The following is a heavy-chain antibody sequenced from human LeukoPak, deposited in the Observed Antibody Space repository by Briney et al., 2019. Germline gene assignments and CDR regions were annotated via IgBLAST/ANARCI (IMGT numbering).Heavy chain of an antibody. CDR2: ISGSSGFI. D-gene: IGHD1-1*01. J-gene: IGHJ4*02. CDR3: ARGPAVIPTAHLVDY. V-gene: IGHV3-21*01. Sequence: GGSLRLSCAASGFTLSSYTLNWVRQASGQRLEWVSSISGSSGFISYAASVKGRFTISRDNPNNSVSLQMNSLRAEDTALYYCARGPAVIPTAHLVDYWGQGTLVTVSS. CDR1: GFTLSSYT.